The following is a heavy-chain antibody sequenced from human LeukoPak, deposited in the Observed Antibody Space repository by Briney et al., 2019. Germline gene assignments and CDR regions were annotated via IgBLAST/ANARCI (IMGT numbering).Heavy chain of an antibody. D-gene: IGHD3-22*01. J-gene: IGHJ5*02. V-gene: IGHV4-61*01. CDR2: MYYSGST. CDR3: ARLRNYYDRSGYKQLWFDP. CDR1: GGSISSSSYH. Sequence: PSETLSLTCTVSGGSISSSSYHWSWIRQPPGKGLEWIGNMYYSGSTNYNPSLRSRVTISVDTSKNQFSLKLSSVTAADTAVYYCARLRNYYDRSGYKQLWFDPWGQGTLVTVSS.